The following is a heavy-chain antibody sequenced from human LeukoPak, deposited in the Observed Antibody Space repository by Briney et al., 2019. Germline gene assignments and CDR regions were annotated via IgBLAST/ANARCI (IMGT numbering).Heavy chain of an antibody. J-gene: IGHJ6*03. D-gene: IGHD2-15*01. CDR2: ISGSGGTT. Sequence: GGSLRLSCAASGFTFSSYGMSWVRQAPGKGLEWVSAISGSGGTTYYADSVKGRFTISRDNSKNTLYLQMNSLRAEDTAVYYCAKNVERGAYCSGGSCYPYYYYYMDVWGKGTTVTISS. V-gene: IGHV3-23*01. CDR1: GFTFSSYG. CDR3: AKNVERGAYCSGGSCYPYYYYYMDV.